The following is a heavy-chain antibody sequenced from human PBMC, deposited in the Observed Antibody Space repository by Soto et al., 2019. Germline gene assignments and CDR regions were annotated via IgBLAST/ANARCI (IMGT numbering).Heavy chain of an antibody. D-gene: IGHD3-9*01. CDR3: AKETPFTIFGASTSQDDFYYGMDV. V-gene: IGHV3-23*01. Sequence: SGGSLRLSCAASGFAFNSYAMTWVRQAPGKGLEWVSGISDRGDRTYYADSVKGRFSISRDNSKDTVYLQMNSLRDEDTARYYCAKETPFTIFGASTSQDDFYYGMDVWGRGTTVTVSS. J-gene: IGHJ6*02. CDR2: ISDRGDRT. CDR1: GFAFNSYA.